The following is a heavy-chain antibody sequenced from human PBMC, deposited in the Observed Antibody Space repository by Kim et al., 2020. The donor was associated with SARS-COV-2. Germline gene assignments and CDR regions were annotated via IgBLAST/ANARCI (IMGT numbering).Heavy chain of an antibody. J-gene: IGHJ6*02. CDR2: TSTSGSTI. D-gene: IGHD2-2*01. V-gene: IGHV3-48*03. Sequence: GGSLRLSCAASGFIFSTYEINWVRQAPGKGLEWVSYTSTSGSTIYSADSVKGRFTVSRDNARNSVYLQMNSLRDEDTAVYYCARGIYCSSTKCSFGLDVWGQGTTVTVSS. CDR3: ARGIYCSSTKCSFGLDV. CDR1: GFIFSTYE.